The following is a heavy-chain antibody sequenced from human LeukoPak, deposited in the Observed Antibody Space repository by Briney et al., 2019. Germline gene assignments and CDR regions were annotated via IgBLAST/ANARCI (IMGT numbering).Heavy chain of an antibody. J-gene: IGHJ6*03. Sequence: ASVKVSCKASGYTFTSYDINWVRQATGQGLEWMGWMNPNSGNTGYAQKFQGRVTITRNTSISTAYMELSSLRSEDTAVYYCARGEADWNYPSYYYYYMDVWGKGTTITVSS. D-gene: IGHD1-7*01. CDR3: ARGEADWNYPSYYYYYMDV. CDR1: GYTFTSYD. V-gene: IGHV1-8*03. CDR2: MNPNSGNT.